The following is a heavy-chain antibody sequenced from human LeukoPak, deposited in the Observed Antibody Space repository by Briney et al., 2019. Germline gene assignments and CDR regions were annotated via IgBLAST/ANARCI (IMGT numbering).Heavy chain of an antibody. CDR3: AKGGESSLPLDY. V-gene: IGHV4-59*11. D-gene: IGHD6-13*01. J-gene: IGHJ4*02. CDR1: GDSISRHN. CDR2: ISFTGST. Sequence: SETLSLTCTVSGDSISRHNWSWSRQPPGKGRECIGLISFTGSTTSNPSLKSRLTTSVDTSKNQFSLKVSSVTAADTAVYYCAKGGESSLPLDYWGQGSLVTVSS.